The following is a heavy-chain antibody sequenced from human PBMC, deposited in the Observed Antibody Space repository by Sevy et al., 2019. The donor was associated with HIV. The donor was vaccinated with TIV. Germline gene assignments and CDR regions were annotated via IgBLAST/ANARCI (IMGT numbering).Heavy chain of an antibody. D-gene: IGHD6-19*01. CDR1: AFTFSSYW. J-gene: IGHJ4*02. CDR3: ARVAAGMGQQIDY. V-gene: IGHV3-74*01. CDR2: INSDGTNT. Sequence: GGSLRLSCAASAFTFSSYWMHWVRQAPGKGLVWVSRINSDGTNTNYADSVKGRFTISRDNAKNTLYLQMNSLRAEDTAVYYCARVAAGMGQQIDYWGQGTLVTVSS.